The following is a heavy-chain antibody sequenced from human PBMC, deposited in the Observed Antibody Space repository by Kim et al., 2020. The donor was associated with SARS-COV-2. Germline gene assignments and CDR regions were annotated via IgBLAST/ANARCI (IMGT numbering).Heavy chain of an antibody. Sequence: SETLSLTCAVYGGSFSGYYWSWIRQPPGKGLEWIGEINHSGSTNYNPSLKSRVTISVDTSKNQFSLKLSSVTAADTAVYYCARTTRWDSSGLYYFDYWGQGTLVTVSS. V-gene: IGHV4-34*01. J-gene: IGHJ4*02. CDR3: ARTTRWDSSGLYYFDY. D-gene: IGHD6-19*01. CDR2: INHSGST. CDR1: GGSFSGYY.